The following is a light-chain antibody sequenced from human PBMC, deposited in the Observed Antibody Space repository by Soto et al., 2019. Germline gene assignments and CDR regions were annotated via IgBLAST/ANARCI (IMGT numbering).Light chain of an antibody. CDR3: QSFDNSLSGSDV. Sequence: QSVLTQPPSVSGAPGQAVTISCTGSSSNIGAGYNVHWYQHIPGTAPKLLIYDNNNRPSGVPDRFSGSKSDTSASLAITGLQAEDEADYYCQSFDNSLSGSDVFGSGTKLTVL. V-gene: IGLV1-40*01. CDR1: SSNIGAGYN. CDR2: DNN. J-gene: IGLJ1*01.